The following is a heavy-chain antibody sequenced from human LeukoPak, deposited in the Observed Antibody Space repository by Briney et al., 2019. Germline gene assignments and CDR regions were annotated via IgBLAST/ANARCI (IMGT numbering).Heavy chain of an antibody. CDR3: ARLTGYDWESSYDY. Sequence: PSETLSLTCTVSGDSISNYYWTWIRQPPGKGLEWIGYIYYSGSTNYNPSLKSRVTISVDTSKNQFSLKLSSVTAADTAVYYCARLTGYDWESSYDYWGQGTLVTVSS. D-gene: IGHD5-12*01. V-gene: IGHV4-59*01. CDR1: GDSISNYY. CDR2: IYYSGST. J-gene: IGHJ4*02.